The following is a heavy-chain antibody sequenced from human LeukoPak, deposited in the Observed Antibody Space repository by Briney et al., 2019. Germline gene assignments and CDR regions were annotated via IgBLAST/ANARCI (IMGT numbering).Heavy chain of an antibody. D-gene: IGHD1-26*01. Sequence: SETLSLTCTVSGGSISSGSHYWSWIRQPAGKGLEWVGRIYTSGSTNYNPSLESRVTISVDTSKNQFSLRLNSVTAADTAMYYCVKSGGYGLIDYWGQGTLVTVSS. CDR1: GGSISSGSHY. J-gene: IGHJ4*02. V-gene: IGHV4-61*02. CDR2: IYTSGST. CDR3: VKSGGYGLIDY.